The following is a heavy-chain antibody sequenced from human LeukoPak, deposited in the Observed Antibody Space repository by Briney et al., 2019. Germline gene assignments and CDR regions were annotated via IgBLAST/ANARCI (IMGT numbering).Heavy chain of an antibody. J-gene: IGHJ3*02. CDR2: INSDGSST. D-gene: IGHD3-9*01. CDR1: GFTFSTYW. CDR3: ARGALARYFGAFDI. Sequence: GGSLRLSCAASGFTFSTYWMHWVRQAPGKGLVWVSRINSDGSSTICADSVKGRFTISRDNAKNTLYLQMNSLSAEDTAVYYCARGALARYFGAFDIWGRGTMVTVSS. V-gene: IGHV3-74*01.